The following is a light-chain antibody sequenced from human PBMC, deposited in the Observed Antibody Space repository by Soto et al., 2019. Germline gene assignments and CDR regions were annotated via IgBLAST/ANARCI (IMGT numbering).Light chain of an antibody. CDR2: LGS. CDR1: QNLLHSNGYNY. Sequence: EIVLTQSPLSLPVTPGEPASISCRSSQNLLHSNGYNYLNWYLQKPGQSPQLLIYLGSNRASGVPDRFSGSGSGTDFTLTINRVEAEDVGLYFCAQGLATPFTFCGGTKVEIK. CDR3: AQGLATPFT. V-gene: IGKV2-28*01. J-gene: IGKJ4*01.